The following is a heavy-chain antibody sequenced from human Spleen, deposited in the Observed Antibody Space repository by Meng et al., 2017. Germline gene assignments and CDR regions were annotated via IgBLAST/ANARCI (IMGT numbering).Heavy chain of an antibody. J-gene: IGHJ4*02. D-gene: IGHD3-22*01. CDR2: ISWNSGSI. V-gene: IGHV3-9*01. CDR3: ARGHYYDSSGYLSDFDY. CDR1: GFTFDDYA. Sequence: LKISCAASGFTFDDYAMHWVRQAPGKGLEWVSGISWNSGSIGYADSVKGRFTISRDNAKNSLYLQMNSLRAEDTAVYYCARGHYYDSSGYLSDFDYWGQGTLVTVSS.